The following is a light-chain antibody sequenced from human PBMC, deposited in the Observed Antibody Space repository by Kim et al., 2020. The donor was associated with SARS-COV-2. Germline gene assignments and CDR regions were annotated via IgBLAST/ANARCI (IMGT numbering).Light chain of an antibody. J-gene: IGKJ4*01. V-gene: IGKV1-33*01. CDR2: DAT. CDR3: QQYDTLPLS. CDR1: QDITTD. Sequence: ASIGDRVSITCQASQDITTDLAWYQHKPGRAPRLLIYDATTLETGVPPRFSGTGSGKDCTFTISNLQPEDCGTYYCQQYDTLPLSFGGGTKVDIK.